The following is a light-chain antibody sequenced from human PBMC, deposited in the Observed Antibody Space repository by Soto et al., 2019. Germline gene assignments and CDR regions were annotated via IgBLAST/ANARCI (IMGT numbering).Light chain of an antibody. Sequence: EVVLTQSPGTLSLSPGERATLSCRASQSVTNKYLAWYQQKPGQAPRLLIFGSSDRATGIPDRFSGSGSGTVFTLTISRLEPEDFAVYYCQQYGSSPPYTFGQGTKLEI. V-gene: IGKV3-20*01. CDR2: GSS. CDR1: QSVTNKY. J-gene: IGKJ2*01. CDR3: QQYGSSPPYT.